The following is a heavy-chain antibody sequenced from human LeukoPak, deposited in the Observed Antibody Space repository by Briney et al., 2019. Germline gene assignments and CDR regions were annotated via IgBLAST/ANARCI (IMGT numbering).Heavy chain of an antibody. V-gene: IGHV3-74*01. CDR3: TRPTGQRCFDC. D-gene: IGHD4-11*01. CDR2: ISSGDGTNI. CDR1: GFTFSCYW. Sequence: PGGSLRLSCGASGFTFSCYWMHWVRQAPAKGPVWISLISSGDGTNIGYADSVKGRFTISSDNAKNTLYLQMNSLGVEDTAVYYCTRPTGQRCFDCWGQGTQVTVSS. J-gene: IGHJ4*02.